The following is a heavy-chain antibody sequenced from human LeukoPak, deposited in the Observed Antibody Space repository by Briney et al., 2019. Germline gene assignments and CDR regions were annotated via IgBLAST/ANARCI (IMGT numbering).Heavy chain of an antibody. CDR2: ISSSSSTI. CDR3: ASMGMYDFWSGYQYYFDY. Sequence: GGSLRLSCAASGFTFSSYSMNWVRQAPGKGLEWVSYISSSSSTIYYADSVKGRFTISRDNAKNSLYLQMNSLRDEDTAVYYCASMGMYDFWSGYQYYFDYRGQGTLVTVSS. CDR1: GFTFSSYS. J-gene: IGHJ4*02. V-gene: IGHV3-48*02. D-gene: IGHD3-3*01.